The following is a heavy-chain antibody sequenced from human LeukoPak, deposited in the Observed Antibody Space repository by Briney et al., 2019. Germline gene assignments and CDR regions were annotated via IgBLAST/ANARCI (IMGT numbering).Heavy chain of an antibody. D-gene: IGHD3-10*01. Sequence: ASVKVSCKASGGTFSSYAISWVRQAPGQGLEWMGGIIPIFGTANYAQKFQGRVTITADKSTSTAYMELSSLRSEDTAVYYCARHPEGYYYASGRTHYYYMDVWGKGTTVTISS. CDR3: ARHPEGYYYASGRTHYYYMDV. CDR2: IIPIFGTA. J-gene: IGHJ6*03. V-gene: IGHV1-69*06. CDR1: GGTFSSYA.